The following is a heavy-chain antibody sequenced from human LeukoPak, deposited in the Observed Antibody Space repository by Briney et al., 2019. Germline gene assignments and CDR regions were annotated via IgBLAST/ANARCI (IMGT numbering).Heavy chain of an antibody. J-gene: IGHJ4*02. CDR3: AKDRDFWSGYYYWTPEFDY. Sequence: GGSLSLSCAASGFTFSSYAMSWLRQAPGKGLEWVSAISGSGSSTYCADSVKGRFTIYRDNSKNTLYLQMNSLRAEDTAVYYCAKDRDFWSGYYYWTPEFDYWGQGTLVTVSS. D-gene: IGHD3-3*01. CDR2: ISGSGSST. V-gene: IGHV3-23*01. CDR1: GFTFSSYA.